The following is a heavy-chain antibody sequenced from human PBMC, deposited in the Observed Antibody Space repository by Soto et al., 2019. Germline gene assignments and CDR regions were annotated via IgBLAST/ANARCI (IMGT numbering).Heavy chain of an antibody. D-gene: IGHD2-15*01. CDR2: IYWDVVK. Sequence: QITLKESGPTLVKPTQTLTLTCTFSGFSLSTSGVGVAWIRQPPGKALEWLALIYWDVVKRYRPSLESRLTITKDTSKNQVVLTMTNMDSVDTATYYCAYLPCSGGSCYWFSFSGKDVWGQWNTVNVSS. CDR1: GFSLSTSGVG. V-gene: IGHV2-5*02. CDR3: AYLPCSGGSCYWFSFSGKDV. J-gene: IGHJ6*02.